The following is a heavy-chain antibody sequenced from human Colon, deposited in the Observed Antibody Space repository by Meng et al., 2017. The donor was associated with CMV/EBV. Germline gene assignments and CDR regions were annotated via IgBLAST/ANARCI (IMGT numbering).Heavy chain of an antibody. CDR2: IYWDDDK. CDR3: VYSKGSYSDHTWRTPDY. CDR1: FSLSSSGVG. Sequence: FSLSSSGVGVGWIRQPPGKALEWLTFIYWDDDKAYTPSLNSRLTITKDTSTNQVVVTMTDMDPVDTATYYCVYSKGSYSDHTWRTPDYWGQGSLVTVSS. V-gene: IGHV2-5*02. J-gene: IGHJ4*02. D-gene: IGHD5-12*01.